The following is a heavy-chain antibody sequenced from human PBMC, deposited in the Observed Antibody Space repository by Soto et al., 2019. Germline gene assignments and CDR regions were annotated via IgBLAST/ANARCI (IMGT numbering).Heavy chain of an antibody. CDR2: IIPIFGTA. V-gene: IGHV1-69*13. CDR3: ARDTVTRIYYYYGMDV. CDR1: GGTFSSYA. Sequence: GASVKVSCKASGGTFSSYAISWVRQAPGQGLEWMGGIIPIFGTANYAQKFQGRVTITADESTSTAYMELSSLRSEDTAVYYCARDTVTRIYYYYGMDVWGQGTTVTVSS. D-gene: IGHD4-4*01. J-gene: IGHJ6*02.